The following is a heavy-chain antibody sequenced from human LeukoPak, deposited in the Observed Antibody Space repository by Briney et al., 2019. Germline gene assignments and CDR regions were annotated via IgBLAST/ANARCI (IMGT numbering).Heavy chain of an antibody. CDR2: ISGSGGST. CDR1: GFTFSSYA. D-gene: IGHD6-13*01. V-gene: IGHV3-23*01. Sequence: GGSLRLSCAASGFTFSSYAMSWVRQAPGKGLEWVSAISGSGGSTYYADSVKGRFTISRDNSKNTLYLQMNSLRAEDTAVYYCAKDLAASIAAAGTYEYWGQGTLVTVSS. CDR3: AKDLAASIAAAGTYEY. J-gene: IGHJ4*02.